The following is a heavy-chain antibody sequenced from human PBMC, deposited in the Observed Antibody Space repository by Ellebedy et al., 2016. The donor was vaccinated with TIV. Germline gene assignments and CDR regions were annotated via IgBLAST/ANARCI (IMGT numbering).Heavy chain of an antibody. J-gene: IGHJ4*02. D-gene: IGHD6-13*01. CDR3: VRALAAAASY. Sequence: GGSLRLXXAASGFTFSNHWMSWVRQVPGKGLEWVANINQHGTEIYYVDSVKGRFTISRDNTKASLYLQMHSLRVEDTALYYCVRALAAAASYWGQGTLVTVSS. V-gene: IGHV3-7*01. CDR2: INQHGTEI. CDR1: GFTFSNHW.